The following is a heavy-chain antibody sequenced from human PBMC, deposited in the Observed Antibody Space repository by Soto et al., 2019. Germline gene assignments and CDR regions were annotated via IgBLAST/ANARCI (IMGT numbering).Heavy chain of an antibody. Sequence: VQLVESGGGVVQPGRSLRLSCAASGLSFRSYAMHWVRQAPGKGLEWVAVMSYDGSDKDYADSVKGRFTISRDNSKNTLYLQMSSLRAEDTAVYYCARARLDTPALEYWGQGTLVTVSS. CDR3: ARARLDTPALEY. D-gene: IGHD2-2*01. V-gene: IGHV3-30-3*01. CDR2: MSYDGSDK. J-gene: IGHJ4*02. CDR1: GLSFRSYA.